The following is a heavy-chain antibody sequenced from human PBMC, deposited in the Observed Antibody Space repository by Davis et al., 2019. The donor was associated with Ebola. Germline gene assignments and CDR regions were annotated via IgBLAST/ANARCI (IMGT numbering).Heavy chain of an antibody. J-gene: IGHJ4*02. Sequence: HSQTLSLTCAISGDSVSSGGWNWIRQSPSRGLEWLGRTYYSSKWYNDYAVSVKSRITINPDTSKNQFSLQLNSVTPEDTAVYYCARGVAVAGHQWNFDYWGQGTLVTVSS. CDR2: TYYSSKWYN. V-gene: IGHV6-1*01. CDR1: GDSVSSGG. D-gene: IGHD6-19*01. CDR3: ARGVAVAGHQWNFDY.